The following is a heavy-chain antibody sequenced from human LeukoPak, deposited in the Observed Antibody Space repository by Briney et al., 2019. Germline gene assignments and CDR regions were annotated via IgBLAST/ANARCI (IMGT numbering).Heavy chain of an antibody. CDR2: MNPNSGNT. CDR3: ARTTGTTIGAFDI. J-gene: IGHJ3*02. V-gene: IGHV1-8*03. D-gene: IGHD1-1*01. Sequence: ASVKVSCKASGYTFTSYDINWVRQATGQGLEWMGWMNPNSGNTGYAQKFQGRVTITRNTSISTAYMELSSLRSEDTAVYYCARTTGTTIGAFDIWGQGTMVTVSS. CDR1: GYTFTSYD.